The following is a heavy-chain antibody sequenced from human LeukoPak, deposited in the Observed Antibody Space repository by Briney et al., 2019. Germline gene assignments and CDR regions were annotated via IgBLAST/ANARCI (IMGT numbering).Heavy chain of an antibody. CDR3: ARVSGITMIVVVNSDAFDI. D-gene: IGHD3-22*01. V-gene: IGHV4-34*01. CDR2: INHSGST. J-gene: IGHJ3*02. Sequence: SETLSLTCSVYGGSFSGYYWSWIRQPPGKGLEWIGDINHSGSTNYNPSLKSRVTISVDTSKNQFSLKLSSVTAADTAVYYCARVSGITMIVVVNSDAFDIWGQGTMVTVSS. CDR1: GGSFSGYY.